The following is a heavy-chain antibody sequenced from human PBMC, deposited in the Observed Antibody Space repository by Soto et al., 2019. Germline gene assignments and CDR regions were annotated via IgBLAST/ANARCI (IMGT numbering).Heavy chain of an antibody. D-gene: IGHD6-13*01. CDR3: ARFRAPRRQLISMSFHL. J-gene: IGHJ4*03. Sequence: GESLKISCKGSGYNFITDWISWVRQTPGRGLEWMGMIYPGDSDIRYNPSFRGRVTISADKSITSAFVQWGSLKASDSAIYYCARFRAPRRQLISMSFHLWGLGTLVTVSS. CDR1: GYNFITDW. CDR2: IYPGDSDI. V-gene: IGHV5-51*01.